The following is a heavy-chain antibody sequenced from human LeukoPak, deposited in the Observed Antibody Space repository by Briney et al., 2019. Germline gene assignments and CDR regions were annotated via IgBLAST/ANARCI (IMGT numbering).Heavy chain of an antibody. J-gene: IGHJ4*02. Sequence: GGSLRLSCAASGFTFSSYGMHWVRQAPGKGLEWVAVISYDGSNKYYADSVKGRFTISRDNPKNTVFLQMKSLRVEDTAVYFCARDPPSSGWSFDCWGQGTLVTVSS. CDR3: ARDPPSSGWSFDC. V-gene: IGHV3-30*03. CDR1: GFTFSSYG. D-gene: IGHD6-19*01. CDR2: ISYDGSNK.